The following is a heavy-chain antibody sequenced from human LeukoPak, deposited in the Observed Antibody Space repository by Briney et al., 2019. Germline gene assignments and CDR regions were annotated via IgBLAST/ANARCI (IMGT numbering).Heavy chain of an antibody. D-gene: IGHD2-2*01. J-gene: IGHJ4*02. Sequence: PSETLSLTCTVSGYSISSGYYWGWIRQPPGKGLEWIGSINHSGSTYYNPSLKSRVTISVDTSKNQFSLKLSSVTAADTAVYYCAGGLDCSSTSCPFDYWGQGTLVTVSS. CDR1: GYSISSGYY. CDR2: INHSGST. V-gene: IGHV4-38-2*02. CDR3: AGGLDCSSTSCPFDY.